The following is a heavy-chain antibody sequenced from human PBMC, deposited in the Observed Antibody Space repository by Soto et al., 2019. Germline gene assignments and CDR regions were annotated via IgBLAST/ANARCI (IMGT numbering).Heavy chain of an antibody. D-gene: IGHD1-1*01. Sequence: SETLFLTCTVSGGSISSGDYYWSWIRQPPGKGLEWIGYIFHSGNAYYNPSLESRLSISVDTSKNQFSLKLTSVTAADTAEYYCARYKDYYALDVWGPGTTVTVSS. CDR2: IFHSGNA. J-gene: IGHJ6*02. CDR3: ARYKDYYALDV. V-gene: IGHV4-30-4*01. CDR1: GGSISSGDYY.